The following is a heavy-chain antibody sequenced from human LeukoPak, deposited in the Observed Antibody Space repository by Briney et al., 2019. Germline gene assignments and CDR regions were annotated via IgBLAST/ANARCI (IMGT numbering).Heavy chain of an antibody. J-gene: IGHJ5*02. CDR3: ARGSGRDWFDP. D-gene: IGHD6-19*01. CDR2: IYYSGST. CDR1: GGSISSYY. V-gene: IGHV4-59*08. Sequence: SETLSLTCTVSGGSISSYYWSWVRQPPGKGLEWVGYIYYSGSTNYNPSLKSRVTISVDTSKNQFSLKLSSVTAADTAVYYCARGSGRDWFDPWGQGTLVTVSS.